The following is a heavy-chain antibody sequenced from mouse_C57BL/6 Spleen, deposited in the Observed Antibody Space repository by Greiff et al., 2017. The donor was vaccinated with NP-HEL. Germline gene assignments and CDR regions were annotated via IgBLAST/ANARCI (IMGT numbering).Heavy chain of an antibody. CDR1: GFNIKDYY. CDR2: IDPEDGET. V-gene: IGHV14-2*01. J-gene: IGHJ4*01. D-gene: IGHD2-4*01. CDR3: APYDYDEGQAMDY. Sequence: VQLKESGAELVKPGASVKLSCTASGFNIKDYYMHWVKQRTEQGLEWIGRIDPEDGETKYAPKFQGKATITADTSSNKAYLQLSSLTSEDTAVYYCAPYDYDEGQAMDYWGQGTSVTVSS.